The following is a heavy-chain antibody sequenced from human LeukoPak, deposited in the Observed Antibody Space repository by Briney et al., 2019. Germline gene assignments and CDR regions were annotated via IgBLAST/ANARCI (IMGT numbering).Heavy chain of an antibody. J-gene: IGHJ6*03. CDR2: IYPGDSDT. V-gene: IGHV5-51*01. D-gene: IGHD1-14*01. CDR1: GYSFTSYW. CDR3: ARHVPAHYYYYYYMDV. Sequence: GESLKISCKGSGYSFTSYWIGWVRQMPGKGLEWMGIIYPGDSDTRYSPSFQGQVTISADKSISTAYLQWSSLKASDTAMYYCARHVPAHYYYYYYMDVWGKGTTVTVSS.